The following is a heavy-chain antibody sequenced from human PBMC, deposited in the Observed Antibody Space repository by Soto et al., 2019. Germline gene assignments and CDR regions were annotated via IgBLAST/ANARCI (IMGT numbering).Heavy chain of an antibody. Sequence: PSETLSLTCTVSGGSIRSSYWTWIRQPPGKGLEWIGYIYYSGSTNYNPSLKSRVTISVDTSKNHFSLKLTSVTAADTSVFYCARAPYDGYATHFEYWGEGILVTVSA. V-gene: IGHV4-59*01. CDR3: ARAPYDGYATHFEY. CDR2: IYYSGST. J-gene: IGHJ4*02. D-gene: IGHD5-12*01. CDR1: GGSIRSSY.